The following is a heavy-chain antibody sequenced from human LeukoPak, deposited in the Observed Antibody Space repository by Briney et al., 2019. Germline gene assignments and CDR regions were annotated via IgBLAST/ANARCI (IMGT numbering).Heavy chain of an antibody. D-gene: IGHD5-18*01. Sequence: SVKVSCKASGGTFSSYAISWVRQAPGQGLEWMGRIIPIFGTANYAQKFQGRVTITTDESTSTAYMELSSLRSEDTAVYYCARDPGYSYGHGWFDPWGQGTLVTVSS. J-gene: IGHJ5*02. CDR3: ARDPGYSYGHGWFDP. CDR1: GGTFSSYA. V-gene: IGHV1-69*05. CDR2: IIPIFGTA.